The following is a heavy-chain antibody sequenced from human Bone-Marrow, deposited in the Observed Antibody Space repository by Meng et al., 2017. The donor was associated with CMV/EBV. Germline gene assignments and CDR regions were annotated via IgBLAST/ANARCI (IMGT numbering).Heavy chain of an antibody. CDR3: ARAVRDDYYDSSGYPSGCDY. CDR2: INPNSGGT. D-gene: IGHD3-22*01. V-gene: IGHV1-2*02. CDR1: GFTFIAFA. Sequence: GESLKISCEASGFTFIAFAMHWVRQAPGQGLEWMGWINPNSGGTNYAQKFQGRVTMTRDTSISTAYMELSRLRSDDTAVYYCARAVRDDYYDSSGYPSGCDYWGQGNLVNVDS. J-gene: IGHJ4*02.